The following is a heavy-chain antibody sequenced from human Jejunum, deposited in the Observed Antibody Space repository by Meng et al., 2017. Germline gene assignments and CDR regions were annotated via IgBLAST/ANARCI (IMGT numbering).Heavy chain of an antibody. Sequence: GESLKISCAASGFTFSSHTLSWVRQAPGKGLEWVSSTTVSTSNTYYADSVKGRFTISRDNSKNTLYLQMNSLRAEDTAVYYCAKLTTNWGQGTLVTVSS. J-gene: IGHJ4*02. CDR2: TTVSTSNT. CDR3: AKLTTN. D-gene: IGHD1-14*01. CDR1: GFTFSSHT. V-gene: IGHV3-23*01.